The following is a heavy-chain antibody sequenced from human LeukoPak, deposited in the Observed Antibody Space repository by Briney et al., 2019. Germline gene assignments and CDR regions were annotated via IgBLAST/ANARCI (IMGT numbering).Heavy chain of an antibody. CDR1: GFTFSSYG. D-gene: IGHD4-23*01. CDR3: AKENGGNSFDY. J-gene: IGHJ4*02. V-gene: IGHV3-33*06. Sequence: GGSLRLSXAASGFTFSSYGMHWVRQAPGKGLEWVAVIWYDGSNKYYADSVKGRFTISRDNSKNTLYLQMNSLRAEDTAVYYCAKENGGNSFDYWGQGTLVTVSS. CDR2: IWYDGSNK.